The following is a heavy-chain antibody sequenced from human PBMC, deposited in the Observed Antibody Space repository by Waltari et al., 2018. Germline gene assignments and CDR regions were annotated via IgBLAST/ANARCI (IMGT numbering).Heavy chain of an antibody. CDR3: ARGPRAAAYGMDV. CDR1: GFTFSSYS. V-gene: IGHV3-21*04. CDR2: MSSSSSYI. J-gene: IGHJ6*02. D-gene: IGHD6-13*01. Sequence: EVQLVESGGGLVKPGGSLRLSCAASGFTFSSYSMNWVRQAPGEGREWVSSMSSSSSYIYYSDSVKGRFTISRDNAKNTLYLQMNSLRAEDTAVYYCARGPRAAAYGMDVWGQGTTVTVSS.